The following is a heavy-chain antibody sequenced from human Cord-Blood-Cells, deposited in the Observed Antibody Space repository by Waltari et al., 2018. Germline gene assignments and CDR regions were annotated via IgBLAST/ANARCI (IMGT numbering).Heavy chain of an antibody. D-gene: IGHD3-16*01. CDR2: SSPICGKA. J-gene: IGHJ3*02. Sequence: QVQLVQSGAEVKKPGSSVKVSCKASGGTFSSYAISWVRQAPGQGLEWMGGSSPICGKANYAQKFQGRVTITADESTSTAYMELSSLRSGDTAVYYCARGGEDWGDAFDIWGQGTMVTVSS. CDR1: GGTFSSYA. CDR3: ARGGEDWGDAFDI. V-gene: IGHV1-69*01.